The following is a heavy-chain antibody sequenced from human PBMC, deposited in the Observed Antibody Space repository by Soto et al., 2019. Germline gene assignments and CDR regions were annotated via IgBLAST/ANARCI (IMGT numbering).Heavy chain of an antibody. D-gene: IGHD2-21*02. CDR3: ARHPSDFWFDP. J-gene: IGHJ5*02. CDR1: GVSFSGYY. V-gene: IGHV4-34*01. CDR2: INHSGST. Sequence: PSETLSLTCAVYGVSFSGYYWTWIRQPPGTGLEWIGEINHSGSTYYNPSLKSRVTISVDRSKNQFSLKLSSVTAADTAVYYCARHPSDFWFDPWGQGTLVTVSS.